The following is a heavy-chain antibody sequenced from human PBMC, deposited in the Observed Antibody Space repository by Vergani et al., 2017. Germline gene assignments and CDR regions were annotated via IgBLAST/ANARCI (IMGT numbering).Heavy chain of an antibody. CDR3: AKDPLYYDSSRFDI. CDR1: GFTFSSYA. D-gene: IGHD3-22*01. V-gene: IGHV3-23*01. Sequence: EVQLLESGGGLVQPGGSLRLSCAASGFTFSSYAMSWVRQAPGKGLEWVSAISGSGGSTYYADSVEGWFTISRDKSKNTMYLRMNSLRAEDTAVYYCAKDPLYYDSSRFDIWGQGTMVTVSS. J-gene: IGHJ3*02. CDR2: ISGSGGST.